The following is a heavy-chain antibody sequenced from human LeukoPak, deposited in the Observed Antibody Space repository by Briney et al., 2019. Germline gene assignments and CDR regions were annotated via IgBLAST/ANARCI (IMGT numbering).Heavy chain of an antibody. V-gene: IGHV4-30-4*01. CDR2: IYYSGST. Sequence: PSETPSLTCTVSGGSISSGDYYWSWIRQPPGKGLEWIGYIYYSGSTYYNPSLKSRVTISVDTSKNQFSLKLSSVTAADTAVYYCARVRGSNYYGSGTFDYWGQGTLVTVSS. D-gene: IGHD3-10*01. CDR1: GGSISSGDYY. J-gene: IGHJ4*02. CDR3: ARVRGSNYYGSGTFDY.